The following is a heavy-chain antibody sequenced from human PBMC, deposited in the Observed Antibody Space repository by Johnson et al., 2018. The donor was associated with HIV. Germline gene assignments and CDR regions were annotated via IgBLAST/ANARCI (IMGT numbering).Heavy chain of an antibody. CDR2: ITWSGSI. V-gene: IGHV3-20*04. Sequence: VQLVESGGDVVRPGGSLRISCVASGFKLYEYDVSWVRQVPGKGLEWVSGITWSGSIGYADSVKGRFPISRDNATNSLYLQMNSLRAEDTAVYYCARARDYNFQWEHKGQVEGDDAFDIWGQGTMVTVSS. D-gene: IGHD1-26*01. CDR1: GFKLYEYD. J-gene: IGHJ3*02. CDR3: ARARDYNFQWEHKGQVEGDDAFDI.